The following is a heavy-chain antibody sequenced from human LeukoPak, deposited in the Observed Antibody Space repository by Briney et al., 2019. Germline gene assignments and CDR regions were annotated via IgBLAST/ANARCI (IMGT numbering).Heavy chain of an antibody. V-gene: IGHV1-2*02. CDR2: INPNSGAT. CDR1: GYTFTGYY. D-gene: IGHD4/OR15-4a*01. J-gene: IGHJ4*02. CDR3: VRALRLTMVIRNFDY. Sequence: ASVKVSCKASGYTFTGYYMHWVRQAPGQGLEWMGGINPNSGATNYAQKFQGRVALTRDTSISAAYMELSGLRSDDTAVYYCVRALRLTMVIRNFDYWGQGTLVTVSS.